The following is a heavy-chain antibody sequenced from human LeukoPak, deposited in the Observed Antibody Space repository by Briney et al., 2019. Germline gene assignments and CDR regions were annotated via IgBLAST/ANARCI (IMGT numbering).Heavy chain of an antibody. V-gene: IGHV1-2*02. CDR3: ARGGPDDFWSGYLIDY. CDR1: GYTFTGYY. Sequence: GASVKVSCKASGYTFTGYYMHWVRPAPGQGLEWMGWINPNSGGTNYAQKFQGRVTMTRDTSISTAYMELSRLRSDDTAVYYCARGGPDDFWSGYLIDYWGQGTLVTVSS. D-gene: IGHD3-3*01. CDR2: INPNSGGT. J-gene: IGHJ4*02.